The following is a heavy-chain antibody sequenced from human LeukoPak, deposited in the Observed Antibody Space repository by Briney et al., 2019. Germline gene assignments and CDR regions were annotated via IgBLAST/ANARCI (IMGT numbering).Heavy chain of an antibody. CDR2: IYYSGST. CDR1: GGXISSSSYY. J-gene: IGHJ5*02. D-gene: IGHD3-10*01. Sequence: SETLSLTCTVSGGXISSSSYYWGWIRQPPGRGLQWSGSIYYSGSTYYNPSLKSRVTISVDTSKNQFSLKLSSVTAADTAVYYCAGIPIWFGELLGASWFDPWGQGTLVTVSS. V-gene: IGHV4-39*01. CDR3: AGIPIWFGELLGASWFDP.